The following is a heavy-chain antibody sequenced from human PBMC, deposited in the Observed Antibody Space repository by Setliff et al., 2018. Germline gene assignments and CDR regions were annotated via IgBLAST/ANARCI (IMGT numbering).Heavy chain of an antibody. CDR2: TTGSGGDR. Sequence: GGSLRLSCAASGLTFRTYAISWVRQAPVKGLEWVSSTTGSGGDRDYADSVKGRFTISRDNSKNTLYLQMNSLRAEDTAVYYCARGRDYGFDIWGQGTMVTVSS. CDR3: ARGRDYGFDI. D-gene: IGHD3-16*01. V-gene: IGHV3-23*01. J-gene: IGHJ3*02. CDR1: GLTFRTYA.